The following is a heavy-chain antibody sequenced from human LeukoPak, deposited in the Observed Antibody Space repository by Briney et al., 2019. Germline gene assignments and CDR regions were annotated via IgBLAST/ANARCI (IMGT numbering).Heavy chain of an antibody. V-gene: IGHV4-59*01. D-gene: IGHD3-22*01. CDR1: GGSISSYY. CDR3: ARGWKRIKSYYYDCSGHPTYAFDI. Sequence: SETLSLTCTVSGGSISSYYWSWIRQPPGKGLEWIGYIYYSGSTNYNPSLKSRVTISVDTSKNQFSLKLSSVAAADTAVYYCARGWKRIKSYYYDCSGHPTYAFDIWGQGTMVTVSS. J-gene: IGHJ3*02. CDR2: IYYSGST.